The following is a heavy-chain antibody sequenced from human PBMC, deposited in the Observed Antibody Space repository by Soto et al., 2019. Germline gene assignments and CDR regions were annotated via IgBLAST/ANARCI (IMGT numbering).Heavy chain of an antibody. Sequence: VQLVESGGGVVSPGGSLRLSCVGSGFSFRDHSMNWVRQPPGKGLQWISYISSSSENIYYADSVKGRFTVSRDNAKNTLFLQMNSLRDDDSAIYYCASLPKGSVVTGWGQGSLVTVSS. J-gene: IGHJ4*01. D-gene: IGHD2-21*02. V-gene: IGHV3-48*02. CDR3: ASLPKGSVVTG. CDR1: GFSFRDHS. CDR2: ISSSSENI.